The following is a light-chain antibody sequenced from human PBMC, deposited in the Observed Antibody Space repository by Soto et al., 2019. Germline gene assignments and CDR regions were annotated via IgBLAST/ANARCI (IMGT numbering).Light chain of an antibody. CDR1: QSVSTN. V-gene: IGKV3-15*01. CDR3: QQYDTWPPAWT. CDR2: GAS. Sequence: EIVMTQSPATLSVSPGERATLACRSSQSVSTNLAWYQQKPGQAPRLLIIGASTRATGIPARFSGSGSGTEFTLTISSLQSEDFAVYCCQQYDTWPPAWTFGQGTKVDIK. J-gene: IGKJ1*01.